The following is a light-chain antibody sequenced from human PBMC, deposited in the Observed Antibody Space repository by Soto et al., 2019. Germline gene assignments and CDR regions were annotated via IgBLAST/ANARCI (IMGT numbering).Light chain of an antibody. CDR2: EVS. V-gene: IGLV2-14*01. CDR3: NSYASSGTLV. J-gene: IGLJ1*01. Sequence: QSALTQPASMSGSPGQSITLSCTGTSSDVGGYNYVSWYQQHPGKAPKLMIYEVSNRPSGVSNRFSGSKSGNTASLTISGLQAEDEADYYCNSYASSGTLVFGTGTKLTVL. CDR1: SSDVGGYNY.